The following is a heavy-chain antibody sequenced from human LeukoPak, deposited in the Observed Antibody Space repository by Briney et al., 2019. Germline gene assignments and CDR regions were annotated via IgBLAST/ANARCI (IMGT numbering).Heavy chain of an antibody. Sequence: GGSLRLSCAASGFAFSTYAMSWVRQAPGKGLEWVSALSGSGASTYYADSVKGRFTISRDNSKNTLYLQMNSLRAEDTAIYYCAKDQSYGFDYWGQGTLVTVSS. CDR3: AKDQSYGFDY. CDR1: GFAFSTYA. J-gene: IGHJ4*02. V-gene: IGHV3-23*01. D-gene: IGHD5-18*01. CDR2: LSGSGAST.